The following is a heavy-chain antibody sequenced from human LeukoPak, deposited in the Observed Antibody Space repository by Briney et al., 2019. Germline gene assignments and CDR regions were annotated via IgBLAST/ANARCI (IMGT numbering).Heavy chain of an antibody. V-gene: IGHV3-74*01. Sequence: GGSLRLSCVASGFMFSSCWMNWVRQAPGKGLVWVSRINSDGSSTSYADSVKGRFTISRDNAKNTLFLQMNSLRAEDTAVYYCARGPGAFDIWGQGTMVTVSS. CDR1: GFMFSSCW. J-gene: IGHJ3*02. D-gene: IGHD2-2*01. CDR3: ARGPGAFDI. CDR2: INSDGSST.